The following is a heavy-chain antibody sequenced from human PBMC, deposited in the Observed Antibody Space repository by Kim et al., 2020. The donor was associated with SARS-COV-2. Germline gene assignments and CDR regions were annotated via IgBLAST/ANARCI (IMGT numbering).Heavy chain of an antibody. V-gene: IGHV4-59*01. J-gene: IGHJ2*01. CDR2: IYYSGST. CDR1: GGSISSYY. D-gene: IGHD3-3*01. Sequence: SETLSLTCTVSGGSISSYYWSWIRQPPGKGLECIGYIYYSGSTNYNPSLKSRVTISVDTSKNQFSLKLSSVTAADTAVYYCARDHREWLQYTANWYFDLWGRGTMVTVSS. CDR3: ARDHREWLQYTANWYFDL.